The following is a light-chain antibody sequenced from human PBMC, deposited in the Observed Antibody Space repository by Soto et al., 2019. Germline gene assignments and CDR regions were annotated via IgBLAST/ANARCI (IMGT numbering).Light chain of an antibody. V-gene: IGLV2-11*01. CDR3: SSYTSSTTLV. J-gene: IGLJ3*02. Sequence: QSALTQPRSVSGSPGQSVAISCTGTSSDVGGYNYVSWYQQHPGKAPKLMIYDVTKRPSGVPDRFSASKSGNTASLTISGLQAEDEADYYCSSYTSSTTLVFGGGTQLTVL. CDR2: DVT. CDR1: SSDVGGYNY.